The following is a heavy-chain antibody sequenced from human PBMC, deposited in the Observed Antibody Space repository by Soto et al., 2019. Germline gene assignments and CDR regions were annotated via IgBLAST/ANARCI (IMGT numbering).Heavy chain of an antibody. J-gene: IGHJ6*02. V-gene: IGHV3-23*01. CDR1: GFTFTTYA. CDR3: AKQTPNAGSTV. Sequence: EVQLLESGGGLVQPGGSLRLSCAASGFTFTTYAMNWVRQAPGKGLEWVSTVSGSGGRTYHADSVKGRFTVSRDNSKNTLYLQRNSLRTEDTAVYYCAKQTPNAGSTVWGQGTTVTVSS. CDR2: VSGSGGRT. D-gene: IGHD2-2*01.